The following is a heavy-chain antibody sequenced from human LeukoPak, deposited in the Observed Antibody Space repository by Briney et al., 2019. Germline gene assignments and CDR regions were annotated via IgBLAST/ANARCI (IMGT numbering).Heavy chain of an antibody. CDR3: ARRFRDFWSGYLDY. D-gene: IGHD3-3*01. CDR1: GGSFSGYY. Sequence: SETLSLTCAVYGGSFSGYYWSWIRQPPGKGLEWIGEINHSGSTNYNPSLKSRVTISVDTSKNQFSLKLSSVTAADTAVYYCARRFRDFWSGYLDYWGQGTLVTVSS. CDR2: INHSGST. J-gene: IGHJ4*02. V-gene: IGHV4-34*01.